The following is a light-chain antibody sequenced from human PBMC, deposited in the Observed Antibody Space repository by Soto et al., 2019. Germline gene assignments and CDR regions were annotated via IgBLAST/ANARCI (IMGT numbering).Light chain of an antibody. Sequence: EIVMTQSPATLSVSPGERATLSCRASQSVSSNLAWYQQKPGQAPRLLIYGASTRATGIPARFSGSGSGTKFTLTISSLQSEDFAVYYCQQYNNWPSLFGPGTKVDIK. V-gene: IGKV3-15*01. CDR1: QSVSSN. CDR2: GAS. CDR3: QQYNNWPSL. J-gene: IGKJ3*01.